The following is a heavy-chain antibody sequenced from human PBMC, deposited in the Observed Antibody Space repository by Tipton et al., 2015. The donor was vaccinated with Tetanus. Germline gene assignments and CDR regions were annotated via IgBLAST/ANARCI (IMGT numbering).Heavy chain of an antibody. CDR2: IHDSGTT. V-gene: IGHV4-59*01. D-gene: IGHD3-10*01. CDR3: ARVKLISSFLLCNWLDP. J-gene: IGHJ5*02. Sequence: TLSLTCAVSGASISPYYWSWIRQPPGKGLEWIGSIHDSGTTNYNPSLKSRLTMSVDTSNNLFTLKLTSVTAADTAMYYCARVKLISSFLLCNWLDPWGQRTLVTVAS. CDR1: GASISPYY.